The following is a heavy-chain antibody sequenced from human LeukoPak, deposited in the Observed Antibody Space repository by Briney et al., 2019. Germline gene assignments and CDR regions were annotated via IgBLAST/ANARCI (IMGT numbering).Heavy chain of an antibody. CDR2: ISSRSSYI. CDR3: VRRAVSGEEALDFDY. CDR1: GFTFSAHS. V-gene: IGHV3-21*01. D-gene: IGHD6-19*01. Sequence: SGGSLRLSCAASGFTFSAHSMTWVRQAPGKGLEWVASISSRSSYIYYGGSVKGRFTVSRDNARNSVYLQMNSLRVEDTAVYYCVRRAVSGEEALDFDYWGQGTLVTVSS. J-gene: IGHJ4*02.